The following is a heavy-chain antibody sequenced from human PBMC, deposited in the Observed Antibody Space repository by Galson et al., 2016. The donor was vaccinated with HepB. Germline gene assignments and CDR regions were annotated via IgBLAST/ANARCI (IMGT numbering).Heavy chain of an antibody. CDR2: IFHTGGA. CDR1: GGSTSGFNW. CDR3: GRCPVSLVRGGDS. V-gene: IGHV4/OR15-8*01. Sequence: SETLSLTCVVSGGSTSGFNWWNWVRQSPGKGLQWIGEIFHTGGANYNPSLRGRVTMSVDKAKNQFSLNLTSVTAADTAVYYCGRCPVSLVRGGDSWGQGTLVTVSS. J-gene: IGHJ5*01. D-gene: IGHD3-10*01.